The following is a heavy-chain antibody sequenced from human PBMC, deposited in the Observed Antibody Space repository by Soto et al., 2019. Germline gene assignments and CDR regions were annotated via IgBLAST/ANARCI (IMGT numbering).Heavy chain of an antibody. V-gene: IGHV5-51*01. J-gene: IGHJ3*02. CDR2: IYPGDSDT. CDR1: GYSFTSYW. D-gene: IGHD4-17*01. CDR3: ARPQDYGDYGTPFAFDI. Sequence: PGESLKISCKGSGYSFTSYWIGRVRQMPGKGLEWMGIIYPGDSDTRYSPSFQGQVTISADKSISTAYLQWSSLKASDTAMYYCARPQDYGDYGTPFAFDIWGQGTVVTVSS.